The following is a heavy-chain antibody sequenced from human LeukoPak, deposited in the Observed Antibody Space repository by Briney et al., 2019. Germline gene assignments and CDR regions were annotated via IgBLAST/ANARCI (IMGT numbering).Heavy chain of an antibody. CDR1: GYTFTGYY. D-gene: IGHD6-19*01. CDR3: ASPGGGVAGHFDY. CDR2: INPNSGGT. Sequence: ASVKVSCKASGYTFTGYYMHWVRQAPGQGLEWMGWINPNSGGTNYAQKFQGRVTMTRDTSISTAYMELSRLRSDDTAMYYGASPGGGVAGHFDYWGQGTRVTVSS. J-gene: IGHJ4*02. V-gene: IGHV1-2*02.